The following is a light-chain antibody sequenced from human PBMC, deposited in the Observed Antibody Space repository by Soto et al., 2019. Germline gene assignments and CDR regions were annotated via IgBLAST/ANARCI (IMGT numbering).Light chain of an antibody. CDR3: LQDHNYPWT. Sequence: AIQMTHSPLSLSASVGDRVTITCRASQAINNDLAWYQQKPGRAPKLLIYGASSLQSGVPSRFSGSGSGTDFTLTISSLQPEDFATYYCLQDHNYPWTFGQGTKADIK. J-gene: IGKJ1*01. V-gene: IGKV1-6*01. CDR2: GAS. CDR1: QAINND.